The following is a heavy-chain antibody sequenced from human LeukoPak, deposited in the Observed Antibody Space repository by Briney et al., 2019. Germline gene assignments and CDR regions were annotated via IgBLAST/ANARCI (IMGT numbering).Heavy chain of an antibody. Sequence: GGSLRLPCAASGFTFSSYAMSWVRQAPGKGLGWVSAISGSGGSTYYADSVKGRFTISRDNSKNTLYLQMNSLRAEDTAVYYCAKDGITMVRGVILFDYWGQGTLVTVSS. D-gene: IGHD3-10*01. CDR1: GFTFSSYA. J-gene: IGHJ4*02. CDR3: AKDGITMVRGVILFDY. V-gene: IGHV3-23*01. CDR2: ISGSGGST.